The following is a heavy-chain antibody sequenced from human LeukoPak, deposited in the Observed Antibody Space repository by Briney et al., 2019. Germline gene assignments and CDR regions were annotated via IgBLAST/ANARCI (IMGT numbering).Heavy chain of an antibody. J-gene: IGHJ4*02. CDR1: EFTFNSYG. CDR3: EKDRRGSCNAGSCYCCYC. CDR2: IRFDGSDE. Sequence: GGSLRLSCTASEFTFNSYGRHWLRQAPGKGLEWVAFIRFDGSDEHYADSVKGRFTISRDNSKNTLYLQMNSLRAEGTAVYYCEKDRRGSCNAGSCYCCYCWRRGALVTVSS. V-gene: IGHV3-30*02. D-gene: IGHD2-15*01.